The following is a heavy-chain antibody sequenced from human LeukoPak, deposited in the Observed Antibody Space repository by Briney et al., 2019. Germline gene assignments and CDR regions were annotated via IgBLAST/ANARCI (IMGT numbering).Heavy chain of an antibody. CDR2: IYSGGST. CDR3: ARGGSGWYPFDY. Sequence: GGSLRPSCAASGFTVSINYMTWVRQAPGKGLEWVSVIYSGGSTYYADSVKGRFTISRDNSKNTLYLQMNSLRAEDTAVYYCARGGSGWYPFDYWGQGTLVTVSS. CDR1: GFTVSINY. D-gene: IGHD6-19*01. V-gene: IGHV3-66*01. J-gene: IGHJ4*02.